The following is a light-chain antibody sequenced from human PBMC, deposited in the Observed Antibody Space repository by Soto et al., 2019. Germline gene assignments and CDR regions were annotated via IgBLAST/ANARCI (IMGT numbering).Light chain of an antibody. V-gene: IGKV3-20*01. CDR3: QQYGTSPLT. J-gene: IGKJ3*01. CDR2: GVS. Sequence: EIVLTQSPGTLSLSPGERATLSCGASQSVGSTYLAWYQQKPGQAPKLLIYGVSSRATGIPDRFSGSGSGTDFTLTISRLEPEDFAVYYCQQYGTSPLTFGPGTKVDI. CDR1: QSVGSTY.